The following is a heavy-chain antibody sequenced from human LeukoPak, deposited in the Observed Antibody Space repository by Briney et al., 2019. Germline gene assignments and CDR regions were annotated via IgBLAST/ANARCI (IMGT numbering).Heavy chain of an antibody. V-gene: IGHV4-39*07. CDR1: GGSISSSSYY. Sequence: SETLSLTCTVSGGSISSSSYYWGWIRQPPGKGLEWIGSIYYSGSTYYNPSLKSRVTKSVDTSKNQFSLKLSSVTAADTAVYYCARPGSNDYYDSSAFDYWGQGTLVTVSS. J-gene: IGHJ4*02. D-gene: IGHD3-22*01. CDR3: ARPGSNDYYDSSAFDY. CDR2: IYYSGST.